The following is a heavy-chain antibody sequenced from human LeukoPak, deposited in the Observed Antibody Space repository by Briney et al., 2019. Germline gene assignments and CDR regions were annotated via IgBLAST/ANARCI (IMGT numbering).Heavy chain of an antibody. CDR2: ISSDSRYI. CDR1: GVSFSNYY. Sequence: ETLSLTCAVSGVSFSNYYWCWIRQSPGKGLEWVSSISSDSRYIHYADSLEGRFTISRDNANNSLYLQMNSLRAEDTAVYYCAELGITMIGGVWGKGTTVTTSS. V-gene: IGHV3-21*01. CDR3: AELGITMIGGV. D-gene: IGHD3-10*02. J-gene: IGHJ6*04.